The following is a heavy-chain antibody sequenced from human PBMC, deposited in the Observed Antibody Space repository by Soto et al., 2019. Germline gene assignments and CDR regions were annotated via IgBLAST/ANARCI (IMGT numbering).Heavy chain of an antibody. CDR1: GYTFFTYD. CDR3: ARHHGPTTSENWFDP. CDR2: ISTYSGDT. Sequence: GASGKVSWKASGYTFFTYDISWVRQAPGQGLEWMGWISTYSGDTKYAQKFQGRVTMTTDTSTTTAYLELRSLRSDDTAVYYCARHHGPTTSENWFDPWGQGTLVTVSS. V-gene: IGHV1-18*01. D-gene: IGHD5-12*01. J-gene: IGHJ5*02.